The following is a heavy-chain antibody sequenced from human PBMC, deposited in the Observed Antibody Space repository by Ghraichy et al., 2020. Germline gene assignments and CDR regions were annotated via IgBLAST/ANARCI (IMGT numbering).Heavy chain of an antibody. D-gene: IGHD1-7*01. Sequence: GESLNISCAASGFTFSGYAMYWVRQAPGKGLEWVALTSFDGSQNFYADSVKGRFTVSRDNSKNTLYLQLDSLRVEDTAVYYCARGFWNFFEGGIDRWGQGVLVTVSP. CDR1: GFTFSGYA. CDR2: TSFDGSQN. V-gene: IGHV3-30*14. CDR3: ARGFWNFFEGGIDR. J-gene: IGHJ5*02.